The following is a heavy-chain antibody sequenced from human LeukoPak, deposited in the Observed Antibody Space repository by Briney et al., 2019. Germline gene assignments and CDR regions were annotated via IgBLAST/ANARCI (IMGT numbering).Heavy chain of an antibody. Sequence: SVKVSCKASGGTFSSYAISWVRQAPGQGLEWMGGIIPIFGTANYAQKFQGRVTITTDESTSTAYMELSSLRSEDTAVYYCARALIGGLRYFDWARLAFDIWGQGTVVTVSS. CDR2: IIPIFGTA. CDR1: GGTFSSYA. V-gene: IGHV1-69*05. D-gene: IGHD3-9*01. J-gene: IGHJ3*02. CDR3: ARALIGGLRYFDWARLAFDI.